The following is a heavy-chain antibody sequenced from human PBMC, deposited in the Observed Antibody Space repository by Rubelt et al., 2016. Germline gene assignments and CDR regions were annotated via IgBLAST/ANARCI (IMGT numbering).Heavy chain of an antibody. CDR3: ATRSTKIGD. D-gene: IGHD1-26*01. Sequence: EVHLVESGGGLVKPGGSLRLSCAASGFTFRNAWMAWVRQAPGKGLEWVGRIKSKTDGASADYAAPVKGRFTISRDDSENTLYLQMNSLKTEDTGIYYCATRSTKIGDWGQGTLVTVSS. J-gene: IGHJ4*02. CDR2: IKSKTDGASA. V-gene: IGHV3-15*01. CDR1: GFTFRNAW.